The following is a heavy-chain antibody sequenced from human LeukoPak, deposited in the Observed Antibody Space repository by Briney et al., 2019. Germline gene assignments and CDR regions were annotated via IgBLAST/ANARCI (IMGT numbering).Heavy chain of an antibody. CDR1: GGSISSGDHY. Sequence: PSQTLSLTCTVSGGSISSGDHYWSWIRQPPGKGLEWIGYIYYSGSTYYNPPLKSRVTISVDTSKNQFSLKLSSVTAADTAVYYCASALPLDYYGSGSPTFDYWGQGTLVTVSS. CDR2: IYYSGST. J-gene: IGHJ4*02. CDR3: ASALPLDYYGSGSPTFDY. D-gene: IGHD3-10*01. V-gene: IGHV4-30-4*01.